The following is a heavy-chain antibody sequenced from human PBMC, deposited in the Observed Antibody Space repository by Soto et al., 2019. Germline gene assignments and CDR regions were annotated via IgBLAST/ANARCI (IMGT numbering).Heavy chain of an antibody. V-gene: IGHV3-7*05. CDR2: IKQDGSEK. CDR1: GFTFSSYW. Sequence: PGGSLRLSCAASGFTFSSYWMSWVRQAPGKGLEWVANIKQDGSEKYYVDSVKGRFTISRDNAKNSLYLQMNSLRAEDTAVYYCARGKMRVPAAIAYYYYGMDVWGQGTTVTVSS. CDR3: ARGKMRVPAAIAYYYYGMDV. D-gene: IGHD2-2*01. J-gene: IGHJ6*02.